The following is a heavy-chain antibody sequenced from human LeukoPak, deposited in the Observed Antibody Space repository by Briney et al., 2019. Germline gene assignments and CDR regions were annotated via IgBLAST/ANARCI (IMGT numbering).Heavy chain of an antibody. V-gene: IGHV5-51*01. D-gene: IGHD6-19*01. CDR2: IYPGDSDT. CDR1: GYSSTSYW. J-gene: IGHJ4*02. Sequence: GEPLKISCKGSGYSSTSYWIGWVRQMPGKGLEWMGIIYPGDSDTRYSPSFQGQVTISADKSISTAYLQWSSLKASDTAMYYCARHRWIGSSGWYSGPIDYWGQGTLVTVSS. CDR3: ARHRWIGSSGWYSGPIDY.